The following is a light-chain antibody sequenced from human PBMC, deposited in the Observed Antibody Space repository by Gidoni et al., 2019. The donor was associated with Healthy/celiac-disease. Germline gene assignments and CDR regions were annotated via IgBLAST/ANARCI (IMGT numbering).Light chain of an antibody. J-gene: IGKJ3*01. Sequence: EIVLTQSPATLSLSPGERATLSCRASQSVSIYLAWYQQKPGQAPRLLIYDASNRATGIPARFSGSGSGTDFTLTISSLEPEEFAVDYCQQRSNWPPFTFDPGTKVDIK. CDR3: QQRSNWPPFT. V-gene: IGKV3-11*01. CDR2: DAS. CDR1: QSVSIY.